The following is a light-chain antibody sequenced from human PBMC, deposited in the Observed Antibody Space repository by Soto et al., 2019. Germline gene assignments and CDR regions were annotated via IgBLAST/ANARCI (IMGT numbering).Light chain of an antibody. J-gene: IGKJ1*01. CDR3: LQGYMYPWT. CDR2: TAS. V-gene: IGKV1-6*02. Sequence: IKMTQSRSTMWGKYGDTVTDSCRASQSVRGWLAWYQQNPGEAPKLLINTASTLQSGVSSRFSGSGSVTDFTLTISSLQSEDFATYYCLQGYMYPWTFVLGTKVDIK. CDR1: QSVRGW.